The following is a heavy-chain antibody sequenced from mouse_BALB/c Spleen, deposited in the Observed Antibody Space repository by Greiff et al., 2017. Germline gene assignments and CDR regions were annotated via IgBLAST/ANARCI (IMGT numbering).Heavy chain of an antibody. D-gene: IGHD2-1*01. Sequence: VQLQQSGAELVKPGASVKLSCTASGFNIKDTYMHWVKQRPEQGLEWIGRIDPANGNTKYDPKFQGKATITADTSSNTAYLQLSSLTSEDTAVYYCVGLPDAWFAYWGQGTLVTVSA. CDR3: VGLPDAWFAY. CDR2: IDPANGNT. V-gene: IGHV14-3*02. J-gene: IGHJ3*01. CDR1: GFNIKDTY.